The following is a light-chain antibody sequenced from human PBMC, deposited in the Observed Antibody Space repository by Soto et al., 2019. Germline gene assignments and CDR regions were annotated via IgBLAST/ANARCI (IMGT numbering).Light chain of an antibody. V-gene: IGLV2-14*03. J-gene: IGLJ1*01. CDR3: VSYTSSTTDV. CDR2: DVA. CDR1: SSDVGGSNF. Sequence: QSALTQPASVSDSPGQSITISCTGTSSDVGGSNFVSWYQQHPGKPPKLIIYDVANRPSGVSNRFSGSKSGSTASLIISRLQTEDEADYYGVSYTSSTTDVFGTGTKVTVL.